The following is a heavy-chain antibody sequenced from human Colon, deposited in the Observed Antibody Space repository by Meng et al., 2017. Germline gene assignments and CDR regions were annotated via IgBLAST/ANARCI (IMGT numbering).Heavy chain of an antibody. CDR1: GFTFSSYE. V-gene: IGHV3-48*03. J-gene: IGHJ4*02. Sequence: GGSLRLFCAASGFTFSSYEMNWVRQAPGKGLEWVSYISSSGSTIYYADSVKGRFTISRDNAKNSLYLQMNSLRAEDTAVYYCAREEWELRDFDYWGQGTLVTVSS. D-gene: IGHD1-26*01. CDR2: ISSSGSTI. CDR3: AREEWELRDFDY.